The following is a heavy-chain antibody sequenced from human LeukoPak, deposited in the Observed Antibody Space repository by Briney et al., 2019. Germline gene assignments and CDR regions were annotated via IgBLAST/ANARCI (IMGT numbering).Heavy chain of an antibody. CDR3: ARDRQASAPNVRFDP. V-gene: IGHV3-23*01. CDR2: ISGSGSSA. CDR1: GFTFSSHA. Sequence: GGSLRLSCIASGFTFSSHAMSWVRQAPGKGLESVSAISGSGSSAYYADSVKGRFTISRDNSRNTLSLQMNSLRVEDTALYYCARDRQASAPNVRFDPWGQGTLVTVSS. J-gene: IGHJ5*02. D-gene: IGHD6-13*01.